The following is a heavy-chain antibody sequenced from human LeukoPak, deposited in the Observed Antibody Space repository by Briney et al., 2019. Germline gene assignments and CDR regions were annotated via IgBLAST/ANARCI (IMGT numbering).Heavy chain of an antibody. CDR1: GYTFTNYD. J-gene: IGHJ4*02. D-gene: IGHD3-10*01. V-gene: IGHV1-8*01. CDR3: ARGRGGTVVRGYLDY. Sequence: GASVKVSCKASGYTFTNYDIMWVRQATGQGPEWMGWMNSNSGNTGYAQKFQGRVTMTRDTSINTACMELHSLTSEDTAVYYCARGRGGTVVRGYLDYWGQGTLVTVSS. CDR2: MNSNSGNT.